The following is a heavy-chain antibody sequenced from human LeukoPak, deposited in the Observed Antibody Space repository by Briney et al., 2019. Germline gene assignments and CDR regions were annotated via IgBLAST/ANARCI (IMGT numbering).Heavy chain of an antibody. Sequence: PGGSLRLSCAASGFTFSHYAMSWVRQAPGKGLEWVSAITGSGDTTYYADSVKGRFTISRDNSKNTLYLQMNSLRTEDTAVYYCAKAEGYDILTGLDYWGQGTLVTVSS. D-gene: IGHD3-9*01. CDR2: ITGSGDTT. J-gene: IGHJ4*02. CDR1: GFTFSHYA. CDR3: AKAEGYDILTGLDY. V-gene: IGHV3-23*01.